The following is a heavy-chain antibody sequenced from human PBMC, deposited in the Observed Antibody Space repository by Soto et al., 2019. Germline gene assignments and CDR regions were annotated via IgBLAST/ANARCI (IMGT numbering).Heavy chain of an antibody. CDR2: IDYSGST. V-gene: IGHV4-30-4*01. CDR1: GGSISSGDYY. Sequence: QVQLQESGPGLVKPSQTLSLTCTVSGGSISSGDYYWNWIRQPPGKGLEWIGYIDYSGSTYYNPSPKSRVTISVDTSKNQFSLKLSSVTAADTAVYYCARAIQLWSENWFDPWGQGTLVTVSS. D-gene: IGHD5-18*01. CDR3: ARAIQLWSENWFDP. J-gene: IGHJ5*02.